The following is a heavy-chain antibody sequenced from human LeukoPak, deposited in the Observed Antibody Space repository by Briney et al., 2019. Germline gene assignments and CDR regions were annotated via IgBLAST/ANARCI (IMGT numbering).Heavy chain of an antibody. V-gene: IGHV3-43*02. Sequence: GGSLRLSCAASGFTFGDYDMHWVRQAPGKGLEWVSLIRADGAATRYTDSVKGRFTISRDNSKDSLYLQMNSLRTEDTALYYCARDNTGSYEYWGQGTLVTVSP. CDR2: IRADGAAT. J-gene: IGHJ4*02. CDR1: GFTFGDYD. D-gene: IGHD1-26*01. CDR3: ARDNTGSYEY.